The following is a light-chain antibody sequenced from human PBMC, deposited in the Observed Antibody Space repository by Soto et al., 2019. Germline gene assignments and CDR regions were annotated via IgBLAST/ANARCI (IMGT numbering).Light chain of an antibody. J-gene: IGLJ1*01. CDR3: AAWDDSLNGHV. CDR1: SSNIGTSS. CDR2: TTN. Sequence: QSVLTQPHLVSGTPGQRVTISCSGSSSNIGTSSVHWFQQLPGTAPKLLISTTNQRPSGVPERFSGSKSGTSASLAISGLQSEDEADYYCAAWDDSLNGHVFGTGTKVTVL. V-gene: IGLV1-44*01.